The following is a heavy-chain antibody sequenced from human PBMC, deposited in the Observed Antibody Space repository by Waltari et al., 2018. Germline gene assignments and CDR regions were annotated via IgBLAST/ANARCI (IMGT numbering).Heavy chain of an antibody. D-gene: IGHD5-12*01. Sequence: EVQLVESGGGLVQPGGSRRLSWAVSGFPFGIYWLGWVRRGQGKGLGWLANIKQDGSGKYYVDSVKGRLTISRDNAKNSLYLQMNSLRAEDTAVYYCARERARAQGYFDYWGQGTLVTVSS. J-gene: IGHJ4*02. CDR2: IKQDGSGK. CDR3: ARERARAQGYFDY. CDR1: GFPFGIYW. V-gene: IGHV3-7*01.